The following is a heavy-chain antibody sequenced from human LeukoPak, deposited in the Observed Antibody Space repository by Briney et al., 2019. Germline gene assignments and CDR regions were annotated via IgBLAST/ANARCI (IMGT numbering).Heavy chain of an antibody. D-gene: IGHD1-26*01. J-gene: IGHJ3*02. CDR2: IYYTGST. Sequence: SETLSLTCTVSGGSISSGSYYWGWIRQPPGKGLEWIGSIYYTGSTYYNPSLKSRVTMSVDTSKNQFSLNLSSVTAADTAVYYCARAYGRGAFDIWGQGTMVTVSS. CDR1: GGSISSGSYY. CDR3: ARAYGRGAFDI. V-gene: IGHV4-39*07.